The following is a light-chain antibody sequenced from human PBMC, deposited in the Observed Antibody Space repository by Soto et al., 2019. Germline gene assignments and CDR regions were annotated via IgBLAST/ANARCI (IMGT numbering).Light chain of an antibody. Sequence: DIQMTQSPSTLSASVGDRVTITCRASQSIGNWLAWYQQKLGTAPNLLIYAASTLQSGATSRFGGSGSATDFTLTISSLQPEDFATYYCQQSYSTPFAFGPGTKVDIK. CDR3: QQSYSTPFA. CDR1: QSIGNW. J-gene: IGKJ3*01. CDR2: AAS. V-gene: IGKV1-39*01.